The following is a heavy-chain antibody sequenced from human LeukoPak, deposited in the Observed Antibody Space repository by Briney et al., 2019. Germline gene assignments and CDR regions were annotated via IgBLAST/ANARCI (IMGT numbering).Heavy chain of an antibody. CDR2: IYYSGST. D-gene: IGHD6-19*01. CDR1: GGSISSYY. J-gene: IGHJ4*02. V-gene: IGHV4-59*01. CDR3: VRDRSSGWYGKYYFDY. Sequence: KPSETLSLTCTVSGGSISSYYWSWIRQPPGEGLEWIGYIYYSGSTNYNPSLKSRVTISVDTSKNQFSLKLSSVTAADTAVYYCVRDRSSGWYGKYYFDYWGQGTLVTVSS.